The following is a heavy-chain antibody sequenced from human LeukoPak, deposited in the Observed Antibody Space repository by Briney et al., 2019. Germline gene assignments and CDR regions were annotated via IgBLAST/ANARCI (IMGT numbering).Heavy chain of an antibody. V-gene: IGHV3-21*01. J-gene: IGHJ4*02. CDR3: ARDIVGGYYDSIPHFDY. Sequence: GGSLRLSCAASGLTFSSYSMNWVRQAPGKGLEWVSSISSSSSYIYYADSVKGRFTISRDDAKNSLYLQMNSLRAEDTAVYYCARDIVGGYYDSIPHFDYWGQGTLVTVSS. CDR2: ISSSSSYI. CDR1: GLTFSSYS. D-gene: IGHD3-22*01.